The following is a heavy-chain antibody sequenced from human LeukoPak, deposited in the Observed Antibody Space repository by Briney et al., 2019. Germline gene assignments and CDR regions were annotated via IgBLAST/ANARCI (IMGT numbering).Heavy chain of an antibody. CDR2: IIPILGIA. CDR1: GGTFSSYA. Sequence: ASVKVSCKASGGTFSSYAISWVRQAPGQGLEWMGRIIPILGIANYAQKFQGRVTITADKSTSTAYMELSSLRSEDTAVYYCARATGFTRWLQPFDYWGQGTLVTVSS. J-gene: IGHJ4*02. V-gene: IGHV1-69*04. CDR3: ARATGFTRWLQPFDY. D-gene: IGHD5-12*01.